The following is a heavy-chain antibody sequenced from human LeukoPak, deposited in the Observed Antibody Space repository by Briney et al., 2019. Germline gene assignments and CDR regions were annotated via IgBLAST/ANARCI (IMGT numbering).Heavy chain of an antibody. D-gene: IGHD3-16*01. J-gene: IGHJ5*02. CDR3: ARVSPHRKMSYGNQNWFDT. V-gene: IGHV1-18*01. CDR2: ISGYNGYT. CDR1: GYIFSNFG. Sequence: GASVKASCKASGYIFSNFGINWVRQAPGQGLEWMGWISGYNGYTKYAQKLQGRVTMTTDTSTSTAHMELRSLRSDDTAVYYCARVSPHRKMSYGNQNWFDTWGQGTLVTVSS.